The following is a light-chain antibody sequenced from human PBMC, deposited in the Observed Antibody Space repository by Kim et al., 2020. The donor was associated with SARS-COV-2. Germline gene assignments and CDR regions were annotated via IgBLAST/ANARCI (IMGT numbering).Light chain of an antibody. CDR3: NVYATAGGWM. Sequence: EIVLTQSPGTLSLSPGERATLSCRASQSIYSTYLAWYQQKAGQAPRLLIYGASSRATGIPDRFRGSGSGTDFTLTISRLEPEDFAVYYCNVYATAGGWMFGQGAKVDIQ. J-gene: IGKJ1*01. CDR1: QSIYSTY. V-gene: IGKV3-20*01. CDR2: GAS.